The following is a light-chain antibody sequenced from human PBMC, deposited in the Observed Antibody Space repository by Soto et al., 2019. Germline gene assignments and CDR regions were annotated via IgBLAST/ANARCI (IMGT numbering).Light chain of an antibody. V-gene: IGLV2-14*01. Sequence: QSVLTQPASVSGSPGQSITISCTGTSSDVGGYNYVSWYQQHPGKAPKLMIYDVSNRPSGVSNRFSGSKSVNTASLTISGLQAEDEADYYCSSYTSSSTPVVFGGGTNLTVL. CDR2: DVS. J-gene: IGLJ2*01. CDR1: SSDVGGYNY. CDR3: SSYTSSSTPVV.